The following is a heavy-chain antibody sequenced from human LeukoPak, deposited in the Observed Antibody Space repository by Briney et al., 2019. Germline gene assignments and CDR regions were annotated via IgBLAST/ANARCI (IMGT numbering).Heavy chain of an antibody. CDR1: GFTFSAYA. CDR3: AKKAATAGIRVYFDN. Sequence: GGSLRLSCEASGFTFSAYAMTWVRQAPGKGLEWVSSIGSDNKPHYSESVKGRFAISRDNSKNTLYLEMNSLKVEDTAVYYCAKKAATAGIRVYFDNWGQGTLVTVSS. CDR2: IGSDNKP. V-gene: IGHV3-23*05. D-gene: IGHD6-13*01. J-gene: IGHJ4*02.